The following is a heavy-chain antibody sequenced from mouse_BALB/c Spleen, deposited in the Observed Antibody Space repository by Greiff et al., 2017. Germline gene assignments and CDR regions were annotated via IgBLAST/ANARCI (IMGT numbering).Heavy chain of an antibody. D-gene: IGHD2-4*01. CDR2: ISNLAYSI. J-gene: IGHJ3*01. Sequence: EVKLVESGGGLVQPGGSRKLSCAASGFTFSDYGMAWVRQAPGKGPEWVAFISNLAYSIYYADTVTGRFTISRENAKNTLYLEMSSLRSEDTAMYYCARAYDYDGGAWFAYWGQGTLVTVSA. CDR1: GFTFSDYG. CDR3: ARAYDYDGGAWFAY. V-gene: IGHV5-15*02.